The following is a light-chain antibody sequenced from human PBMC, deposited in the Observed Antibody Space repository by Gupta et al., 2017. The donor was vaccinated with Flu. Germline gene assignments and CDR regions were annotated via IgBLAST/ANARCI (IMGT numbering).Light chain of an antibody. CDR1: SSDVGNYNL. Sequence: QSALTQPASVSGSPGPSITISCTGTSSDVGNYNLVSWYQQHPGKAPKLMIYEGSKRPAGVSNRFSGSKSGNAASLTISGHHAEDEADYYCGSDGGSSTHVFGTGTKVTVL. V-gene: IGLV2-23*01. CDR2: EGS. J-gene: IGLJ1*01. CDR3: GSDGGSSTHV.